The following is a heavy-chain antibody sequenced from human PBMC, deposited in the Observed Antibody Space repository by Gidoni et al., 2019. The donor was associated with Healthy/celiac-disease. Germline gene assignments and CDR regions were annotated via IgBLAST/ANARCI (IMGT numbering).Heavy chain of an antibody. D-gene: IGHD5-12*01. Sequence: QVQLVESGGGVVQPGRSLRLSCAASGFTFSSYAMHWVRQAPGKGLEWVAVISYDGSNKYYADSVKGRFTISRDNSKNTLYLQMNSLRAEDTAVYYCARESGYDDAPLYYYYGMDVWGQGTTVTVSS. J-gene: IGHJ6*02. CDR1: GFTFSSYA. CDR2: ISYDGSNK. CDR3: ARESGYDDAPLYYYYGMDV. V-gene: IGHV3-30*04.